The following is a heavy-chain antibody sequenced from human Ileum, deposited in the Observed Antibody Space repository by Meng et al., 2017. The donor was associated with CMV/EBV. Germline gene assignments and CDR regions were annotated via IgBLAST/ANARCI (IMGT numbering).Heavy chain of an antibody. CDR1: GFTFSSYA. D-gene: IGHD7-27*01. V-gene: IGHV3-30*02. J-gene: IGHJ4*02. CDR2: IRTDGSNK. Sequence: GESLKISCAASGFTFSSYAMHWVRQTPGKGLEWVTFIRTDGSNKYYADSVKGRFTVSRDNSKNTPYLQMNTLRVEDTAVYYCAKASWGSFEYWGQGTLVTVSS. CDR3: AKASWGSFEY.